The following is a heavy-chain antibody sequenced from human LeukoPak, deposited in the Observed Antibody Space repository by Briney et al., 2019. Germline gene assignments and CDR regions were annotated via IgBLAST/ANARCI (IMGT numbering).Heavy chain of an antibody. J-gene: IGHJ4*02. D-gene: IGHD3-22*01. CDR3: ARLPTFYYDSSGYHYDY. V-gene: IGHV3-23*01. CDR2: TAGSGIRK. Sequence: GGSLRLSCAASGFTFNNYAMSWVRQAPGRGLEWASSTAGSGIRKDYADSVKGRFTISKDKSKNTLYLQMDNLRAEDTGVYFCARLPTFYYDSSGYHYDYWGQGTLVTVSS. CDR1: GFTFNNYA.